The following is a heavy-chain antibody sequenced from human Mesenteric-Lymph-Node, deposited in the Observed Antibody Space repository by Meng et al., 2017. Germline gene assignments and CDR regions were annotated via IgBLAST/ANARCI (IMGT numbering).Heavy chain of an antibody. J-gene: IGHJ4*02. D-gene: IGHD6-19*01. V-gene: IGHV3-7*01. CDR2: IKQDGSEK. CDR3: ARLRIAVAGISFDY. CDR1: GFTFSSYW. Sequence: GESLKISCAASGFTFSSYWMSWVRQAPGKGLEWVANIKQDGSEKYYVDSVKGRFTISRDNAKNSLYLQMNSLRAEDTAVYYCARLRIAVAGISFDYWGQGTLVTVSS.